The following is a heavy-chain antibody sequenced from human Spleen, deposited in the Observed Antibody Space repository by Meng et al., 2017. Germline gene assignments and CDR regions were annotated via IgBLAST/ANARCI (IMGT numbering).Heavy chain of an antibody. CDR2: IETKSEGGTA. V-gene: IGHV3-15*04. CDR1: GVSFTDGW. CDR3: ATGAAAADH. J-gene: IGHJ4*02. Sequence: VALGGAGGGVVKPGGALGLSCVASGVSFTDGWMSWGRQAPGKGLEWVGRIETKSEGGTADYAAPVKGRFSISRDDSKNTLYFQMNTLISEDTGVYFCATGAAAADHWGQGTLVTVSS. D-gene: IGHD6-13*01.